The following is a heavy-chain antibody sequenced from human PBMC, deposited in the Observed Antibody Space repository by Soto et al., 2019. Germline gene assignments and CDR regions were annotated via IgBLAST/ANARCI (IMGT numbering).Heavy chain of an antibody. CDR1: GYTFTDYY. CDR2: IDPNSGGT. V-gene: IGHV1-2*02. CDR3: PSPVQVGFDP. D-gene: IGHD2-2*01. Sequence: QQQLVQSGAEVKKPGASVKVSCKASGYTFTDYYIHWVRQAPGQGLEWMGWIDPNSGGTNYAQGFRGRVTMTRDRSINPAYMDLSSLRSDDTAVYYCPSPVQVGFDPWGQGTLVTVSS. J-gene: IGHJ5*02.